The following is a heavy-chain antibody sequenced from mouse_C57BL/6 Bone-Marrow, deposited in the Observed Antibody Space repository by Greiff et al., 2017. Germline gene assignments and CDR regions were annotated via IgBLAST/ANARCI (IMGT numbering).Heavy chain of an antibody. D-gene: IGHD1-1*01. CDR1: GFTFSSYA. V-gene: IGHV5-4*03. CDR3: ARGENYYGTLFAY. Sequence: EVKLMESGGGLVKPGGSLKLSCAASGFTFSSYAMSWVRQTPEKRLEWVATISDGGSYTYYPDNVKGRFPISRDNAKNNLYLQMSHLKSEDTAMYYCARGENYYGTLFAYWGQGTLVTVSA. CDR2: ISDGGSYT. J-gene: IGHJ3*01.